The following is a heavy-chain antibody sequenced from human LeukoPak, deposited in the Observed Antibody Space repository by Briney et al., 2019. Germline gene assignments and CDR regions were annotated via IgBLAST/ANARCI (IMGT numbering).Heavy chain of an antibody. D-gene: IGHD6-19*01. CDR2: IKEDGSVK. V-gene: IGHV3-7*03. CDR1: GFTFSSHW. Sequence: SGGSLRLSCTASGFTFSSHWMTWVRQPPGKGLEWVANIKEDGSVKYYVDSMKGRFTISRDNTKNALYLQMNSLRADDTAVYFCARDSTWLLDYWGQGTLITVSS. CDR3: ARDSTWLLDY. J-gene: IGHJ4*02.